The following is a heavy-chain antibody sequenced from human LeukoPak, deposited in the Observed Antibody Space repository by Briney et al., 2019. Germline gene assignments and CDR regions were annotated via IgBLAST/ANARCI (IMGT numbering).Heavy chain of an antibody. CDR3: ARTRPTWEGWGFDY. Sequence: ASVKVSCKASGYTFTSYGISWVRQAPGQGLEWMGWISAYNGNTNYAQKLQGRVTMTTDTSTSTAYMELRSLRFDDTAVYYCARTRPTWEGWGFDYWGQGTLVTVSS. D-gene: IGHD1-26*01. CDR1: GYTFTSYG. V-gene: IGHV1-18*01. J-gene: IGHJ4*02. CDR2: ISAYNGNT.